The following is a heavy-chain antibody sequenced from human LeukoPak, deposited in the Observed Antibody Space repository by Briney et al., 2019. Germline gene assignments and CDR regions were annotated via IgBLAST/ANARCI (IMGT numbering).Heavy chain of an antibody. V-gene: IGHV3-30*18. CDR1: GFTFSSYG. CDR3: AKDCSPYYDFWSGYCIFDY. D-gene: IGHD3-3*01. Sequence: PGRSLRLSCAASGFTFSSYGMHWVRQAPGKGLEWVAVISYDGSNKYYADSVKGRFTISRDNSKNTLYLQMNSLRAEDTAVYYCAKDCSPYYDFWSGYCIFDYWGQGTLVTVSS. CDR2: ISYDGSNK. J-gene: IGHJ4*02.